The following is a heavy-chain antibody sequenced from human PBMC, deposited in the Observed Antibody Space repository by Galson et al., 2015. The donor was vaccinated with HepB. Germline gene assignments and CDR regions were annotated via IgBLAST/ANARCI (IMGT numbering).Heavy chain of an antibody. J-gene: IGHJ5*02. D-gene: IGHD4-11*01. CDR2: ISGSGAGS. CDR3: AKGPGGNYDHYPPNWFDP. V-gene: IGHV3-23*01. CDR1: GFTFSSYA. Sequence: SLRLSCAASGFTFSSYAMSWVRQTPGKGLQWVSSISGSGAGSYFADSVKGRFIISRDNSKNTLYLQMNSLRVEDTALYHCAKGPGGNYDHYPPNWFDPWGQGTLVIASS.